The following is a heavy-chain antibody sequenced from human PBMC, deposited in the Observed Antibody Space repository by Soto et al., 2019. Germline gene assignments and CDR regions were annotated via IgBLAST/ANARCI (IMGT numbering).Heavy chain of an antibody. CDR1: GDSVTSGNDY. CDR2: IYYLGST. Sequence: PSETLSLTCTVSGDSVTSGNDYWSWIRQSPGKGLEWIGYIYYLGSTDYNPSLKSRVTISVDTSKRQFSLRLTSVTAADTAVYYCARDGYDGSGSPYPAFWGPGTQVTVSS. D-gene: IGHD3-10*01. CDR3: ARDGYDGSGSPYPAF. V-gene: IGHV4-61*01. J-gene: IGHJ4*02.